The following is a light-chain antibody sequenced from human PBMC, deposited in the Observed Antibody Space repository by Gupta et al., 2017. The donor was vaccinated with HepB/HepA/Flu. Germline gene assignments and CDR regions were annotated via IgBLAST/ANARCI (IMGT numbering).Light chain of an antibody. CDR2: DAS. J-gene: IGKJ3*01. V-gene: IGKV3-11*01. CDR3: QQHSNWPSFT. Sequence: IVFTQSPATLSLSPADRATLSCRASQSVSSYLARYQQQPGQAPRLLIYDASNRVTGIAARFSGSGAGKNVTLTISSREQEDFAVYYCQQHSNWPSFTFGHWTKVDIK. CDR1: QSVSSY.